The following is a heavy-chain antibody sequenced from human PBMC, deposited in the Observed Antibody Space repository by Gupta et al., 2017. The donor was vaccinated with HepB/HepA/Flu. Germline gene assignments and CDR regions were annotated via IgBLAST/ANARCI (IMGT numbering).Heavy chain of an antibody. V-gene: IGHV3-9*01. Sequence: EVQLVESGGGLVQPGRSLRLSCAASGFTFDDYAMHWVRQAPGKGLEWVSGISWNSGSIGDADSVKGRCTISRDNAKNSLYRKMNSLRAEDTALYYCAKDRVGPLIGWGQGTLGTGSS. D-gene: IGHD1-26*01. CDR2: ISWNSGSI. CDR3: AKDRVGPLIG. CDR1: GFTFDDYA. J-gene: IGHJ4*02.